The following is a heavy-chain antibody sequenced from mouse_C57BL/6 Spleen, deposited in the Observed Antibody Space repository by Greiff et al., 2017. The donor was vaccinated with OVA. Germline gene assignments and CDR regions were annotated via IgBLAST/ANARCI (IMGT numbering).Heavy chain of an antibody. CDR3: AGYSYYFDY. J-gene: IGHJ2*01. Sequence: EVQLQQPGPVLVKPGASVKMSCKASGYTFTDYYMNWVKQSHGKSLEWIGVINPYNGGTSYNQKFKGKATLTVDKSSSTAYMELNSLTSEDSAVYYCAGYSYYFDYWGQGTTLTVSS. CDR1: GYTFTDYY. V-gene: IGHV1-19*01. CDR2: INPYNGGT. D-gene: IGHD1-2*01.